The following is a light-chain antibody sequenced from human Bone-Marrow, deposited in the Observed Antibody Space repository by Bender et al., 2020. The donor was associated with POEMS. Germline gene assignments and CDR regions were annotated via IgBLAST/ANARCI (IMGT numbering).Light chain of an antibody. J-gene: IGLJ2*01. V-gene: IGLV1-44*01. CDR1: TSNIGDNP. CDR3: AAWDDRLYGVI. CDR2: NNY. Sequence: QSVLSQPPSASGTPGQRVTVSCSGSTSNIGDNPVSWYQHLPGAAPRLLIYNNYQRPSGVPDRFSGAKSGTSVALAISGLQSEDGADYYCAAWDDRLYGVIFGGGTKLTVL.